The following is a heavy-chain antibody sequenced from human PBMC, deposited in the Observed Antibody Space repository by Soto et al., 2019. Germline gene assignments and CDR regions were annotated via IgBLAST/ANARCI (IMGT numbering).Heavy chain of an antibody. CDR2: ISTYSGDT. J-gene: IGHJ5*02. D-gene: IGHD5-12*01. V-gene: IGHV1-18*01. Sequence: ASVKVSCKASGYTFFTYDISWVRQAPGQGLEWMGWISTYSGDTKYAQKFQGRVTMTTDTSTTTAYLELRSLRPDDTAVYYCARQPGPTTSENWFDPWGQGTLVTVSS. CDR3: ARQPGPTTSENWFDP. CDR1: GYTFFTYD.